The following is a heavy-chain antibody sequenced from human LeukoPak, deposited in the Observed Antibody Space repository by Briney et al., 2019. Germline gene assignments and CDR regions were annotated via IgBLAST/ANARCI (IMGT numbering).Heavy chain of an antibody. V-gene: IGHV4-61*02. CDR3: ARTEEISGVVISYYFDY. D-gene: IGHD3-3*01. J-gene: IGHJ4*02. Sequence: SQTLSLTCTVSGGSISSGSYYWSWIRQPAGKGLEWIGRIYTSGSTNYNPSLKSRVTISVDTSKNQFSLKLSSVTAADTAVYYCARTEEISGVVISYYFDYWGREPWSPSPQ. CDR1: GGSISSGSYY. CDR2: IYTSGST.